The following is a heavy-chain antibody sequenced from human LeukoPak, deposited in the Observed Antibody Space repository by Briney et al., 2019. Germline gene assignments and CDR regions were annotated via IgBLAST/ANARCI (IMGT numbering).Heavy chain of an antibody. CDR3: ARDVSGSSSWSDFDY. CDR1: GFTVSSNY. Sequence: GGSLRLSCAASGFTVSSNYMSWVRQAPGKGLEWVSVIYSGGSTFYADSVRGRFAISRDNSKNTLYLQLNSLRAEDTAVYYCARDVSGSSSWSDFDYWGQGTLVTVSS. J-gene: IGHJ4*02. CDR2: IYSGGST. V-gene: IGHV3-66*01. D-gene: IGHD6-13*01.